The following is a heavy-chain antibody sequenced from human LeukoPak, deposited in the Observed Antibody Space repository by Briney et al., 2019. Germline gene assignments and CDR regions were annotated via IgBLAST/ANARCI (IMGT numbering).Heavy chain of an antibody. V-gene: IGHV3-23*01. CDR2: ISGSGGST. CDR1: GFTFSSYA. Sequence: PGGSLRFSCVASGFTFSSYAMSWVRQAPGKGLEWVSAISGSGGSTYYADSVKGRFTISRDNSKNTLYLQMNSLRAEDTAVYYCAKVRRRIWFGESPFDYWGQGTLVTVSS. J-gene: IGHJ4*02. D-gene: IGHD3-10*01. CDR3: AKVRRRIWFGESPFDY.